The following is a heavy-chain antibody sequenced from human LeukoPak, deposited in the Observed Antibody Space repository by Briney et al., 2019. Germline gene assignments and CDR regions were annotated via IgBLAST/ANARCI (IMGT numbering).Heavy chain of an antibody. D-gene: IGHD5-24*01. J-gene: IGHJ4*02. Sequence: SETLSLTCTVSGGSISSYYWSWIRQPPGKGLEWIGYIYYSGSTNYNPSLKSRVTISVDTSKNQFSLKLSSVTAADTAVYYCARLEGKEATQPSFDYWGQGTLVTVSS. CDR2: IYYSGST. CDR1: GGSISSYY. CDR3: ARLEGKEATQPSFDY. V-gene: IGHV4-59*08.